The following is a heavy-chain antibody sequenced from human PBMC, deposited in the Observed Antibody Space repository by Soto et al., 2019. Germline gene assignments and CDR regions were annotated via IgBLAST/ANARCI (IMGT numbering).Heavy chain of an antibody. D-gene: IGHD2-15*01. CDR1: GFTFSSYD. J-gene: IGHJ6*02. Sequence: GSLRLSCAASGFTFSSYDMHWVRQATGKGLEWVSAIGTAGDTYYPGSVKGRFTISRENAKNSLYLQMNSLRAGDTAVYYCARAGSGGSSAYYYYGMDVWGQGTTVTVSS. V-gene: IGHV3-13*01. CDR2: IGTAGDT. CDR3: ARAGSGGSSAYYYYGMDV.